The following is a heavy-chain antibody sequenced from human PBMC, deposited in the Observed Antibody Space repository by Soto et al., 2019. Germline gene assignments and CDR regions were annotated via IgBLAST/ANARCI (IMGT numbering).Heavy chain of an antibody. CDR2: IHNSGAS. V-gene: IGHV4-59*02. J-gene: IGHJ5*02. CDR3: ARGPQWLRSDNWFDP. Sequence: QVQLQETGPGLVKPSETLSLTCTVSGASVSGYYWSWIRQTPGKGLEWIGNIHNSGASKYNPSLKSRVTISLDTSKNEFSRKIGSVTTADTAVYYCARGPQWLRSDNWFDPWGQGNLVTVSS. D-gene: IGHD5-12*01. CDR1: GASVSGYY.